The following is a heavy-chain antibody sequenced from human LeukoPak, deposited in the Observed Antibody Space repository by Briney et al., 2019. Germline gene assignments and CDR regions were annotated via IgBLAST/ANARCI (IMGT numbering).Heavy chain of an antibody. D-gene: IGHD3-10*01. Sequence: SETLSLTCTVSGGSISSYYWSWIRQPPGKGLEWIGYIYYSGSTNYNPSLKSRVTISVDTSKNQFSLKLSSVTAADTAVYYCARGRNYYGSGSYYRNWFDPWGQGTLVTVSS. V-gene: IGHV4-59*01. CDR3: ARGRNYYGSGSYYRNWFDP. CDR1: GGSISSYY. CDR2: IYYSGST. J-gene: IGHJ5*02.